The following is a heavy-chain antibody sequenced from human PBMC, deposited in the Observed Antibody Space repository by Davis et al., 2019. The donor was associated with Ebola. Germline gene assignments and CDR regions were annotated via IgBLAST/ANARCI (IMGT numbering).Heavy chain of an antibody. D-gene: IGHD3-3*01. CDR2: IYYSGST. CDR1: GGSISSGDYY. V-gene: IGHV4-30-4*01. CDR3: ARAPKDYDFWMRVYYYYGMDV. J-gene: IGHJ6*02. Sequence: SETLSLTCTVSGGSISSGDYYWSWIRQPPGKGLEWIGYIYYSGSTYYNPSLKSRVTISVDTSKNQFSLKLSSVTAADTAVYYCARAPKDYDFWMRVYYYYGMDVWGQGTTVTVSS.